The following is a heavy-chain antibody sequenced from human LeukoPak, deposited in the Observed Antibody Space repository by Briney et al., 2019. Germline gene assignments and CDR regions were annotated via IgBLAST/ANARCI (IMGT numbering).Heavy chain of an antibody. CDR2: IYYSGST. Sequence: SGTLSLTCTVSGGSLSSYYWSWIRQPPGKELEWIGYIYYSGSTNYNPSLKSRVTISLDTSKNQFSLKLSSVTAADTAVYYCARYSNAVAGARWFDHWGQGTLVTVSS. CDR1: GGSLSSYY. CDR3: ARYSNAVAGARWFDH. D-gene: IGHD2-21*01. J-gene: IGHJ5*02. V-gene: IGHV4-59*01.